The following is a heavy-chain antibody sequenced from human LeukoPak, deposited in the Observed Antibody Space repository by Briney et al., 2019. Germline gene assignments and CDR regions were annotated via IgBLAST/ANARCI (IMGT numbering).Heavy chain of an antibody. Sequence: PSETLSLTCTVSGGSISSYHWNWIRQPPGKGLEWIAFIHYSGSTNYNPSLKSRVTISIDPSKNQFSLKVSSVTAADTSVYYCARGRLTFNCFVSWGERALVTVSS. D-gene: IGHD3-3*01. J-gene: IGHJ5*01. CDR1: GGSISSYH. V-gene: IGHV4-59*08. CDR3: ARGRLTFNCFVS. CDR2: IHYSGST.